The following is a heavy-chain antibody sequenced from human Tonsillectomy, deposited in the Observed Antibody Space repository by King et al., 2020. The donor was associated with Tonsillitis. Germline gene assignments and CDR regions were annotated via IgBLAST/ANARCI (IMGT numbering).Heavy chain of an antibody. CDR2: IDPSDSYI. V-gene: IGHV5-10-1*03. CDR3: ARVVSDRFGP. D-gene: IGHD2-15*01. J-gene: IGHJ5*02. CDR1: GYFFTDSW. Sequence: VQLVESGAEVRKPGESLRISCKASGYFFTDSWIIWVRQMPGKGLEWMGRIDPSDSYINYSPSFQGHVTISVDKSISTAYLQWSSLKASDTAMYYCARVVSDRFGPWGQGTLVTVSS.